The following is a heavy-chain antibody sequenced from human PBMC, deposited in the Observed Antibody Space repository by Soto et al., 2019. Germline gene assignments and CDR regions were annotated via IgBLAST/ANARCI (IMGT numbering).Heavy chain of an antibody. CDR3: ARGWGSSSSDYYYYGMDV. Sequence: GASVKVSCEASGYTFTGYYMHWVRQAPGQGLEWMGWINPNSGGRNYAQKFQGRVTMTRDTSISTAYMELSRLRSDDTAVYYCARGWGSSSSDYYYYGMDVWGQGTTVTVSS. J-gene: IGHJ6*02. CDR2: INPNSGGR. CDR1: GYTFTGYY. V-gene: IGHV1-2*02. D-gene: IGHD6-6*01.